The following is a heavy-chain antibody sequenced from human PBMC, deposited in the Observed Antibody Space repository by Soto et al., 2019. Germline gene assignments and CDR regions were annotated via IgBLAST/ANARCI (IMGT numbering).Heavy chain of an antibody. Sequence: QLQLQESGPGLVKPSETLSLTCTVSGGSISSSSYYWGWIRQPPGKGLEWIGSIYYSGSTYYNPSLKSRVTISVDTSKNQFSLKLSSVTAADTAVYYCARLEPHYDFWSSYYENYWGQGTLVTVSS. J-gene: IGHJ4*02. CDR1: GGSISSSSYY. D-gene: IGHD3-3*01. V-gene: IGHV4-39*01. CDR3: ARLEPHYDFWSSYYENY. CDR2: IYYSGST.